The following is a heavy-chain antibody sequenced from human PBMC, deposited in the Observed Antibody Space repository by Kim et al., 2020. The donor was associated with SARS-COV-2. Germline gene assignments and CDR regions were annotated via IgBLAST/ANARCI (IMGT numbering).Heavy chain of an antibody. J-gene: IGHJ3*01. CDR1: AGSIGSYY. CDR2: IYYTGST. V-gene: IGHV4-59*13. CDR3: APHSSTWGDAFDL. D-gene: IGHD6-13*01. Sequence: SETLSLTCTVSAGSIGSYYWSWIRQLPGKGLEWVGYIYYTGSTNYNPPLKSRVTISVDTSKNQFSLKLTSVTAADTAVYYCAPHSSTWGDAFDLWGQGTMVTFSS.